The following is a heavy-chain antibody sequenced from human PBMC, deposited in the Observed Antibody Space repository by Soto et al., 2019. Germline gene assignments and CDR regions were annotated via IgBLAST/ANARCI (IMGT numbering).Heavy chain of an antibody. J-gene: IGHJ4*02. D-gene: IGHD2-2*02. V-gene: IGHV1-8*01. CDR1: GYTFSNHD. Sequence: GASVKVSCKASGYTFSNHDINWVRQATGQGLEWMGWMSPNSGRTGYAQKSQGRVTMTRNTSSSTAYMELSSLRSDDTAVYYCARGKRYTNDYWGQGTLVTVSS. CDR3: ARGKRYTNDY. CDR2: MSPNSGRT.